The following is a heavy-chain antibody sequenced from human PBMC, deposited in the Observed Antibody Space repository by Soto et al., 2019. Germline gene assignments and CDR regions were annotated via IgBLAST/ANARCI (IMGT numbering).Heavy chain of an antibody. D-gene: IGHD3-3*01. Sequence: QVQLQESGPGLVKPSETLSLTCSVSGGSIGSYYWSWIRQPPGKGLEWIGYIYYSGSTNYNPSLKSRVTISVDTSNNQFSLKLSSVTAADTAVYYCARGGWRPVDYWGQGTLVTVSS. CDR1: GGSIGSYY. V-gene: IGHV4-59*08. CDR3: ARGGWRPVDY. CDR2: IYYSGST. J-gene: IGHJ4*02.